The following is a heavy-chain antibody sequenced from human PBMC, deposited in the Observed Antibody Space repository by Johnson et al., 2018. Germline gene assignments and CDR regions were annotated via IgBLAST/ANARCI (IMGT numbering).Heavy chain of an antibody. V-gene: IGHV4-59*01. Sequence: QVQLQESGPGLVKPSETLSLTCTVSGGSISSYYWSWIRPPPGKGLEWIGYIYYSGSTNYNPSLKSRVTISDDTSKTQFSLKLSSVTAVDTAVYYLALLNPAGYGLDVWGQGTTVTVSS. CDR2: IYYSGST. CDR1: GGSISSYY. J-gene: IGHJ6*02. CDR3: ALLNPAGYGLDV.